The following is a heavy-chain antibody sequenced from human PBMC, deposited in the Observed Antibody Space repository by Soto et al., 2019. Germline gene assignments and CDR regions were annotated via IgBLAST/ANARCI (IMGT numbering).Heavy chain of an antibody. D-gene: IGHD3-10*01. Sequence: SETLSLTCTVSGGSVSSCSHYWSWIRQPPGKGLEWIGYMYYSGSTNYNPSLKSRVTISVDTSKNQFSLKLSSVTAANTAVYYCARDPSGYGSGSPYFDYWGQRTLVTVSS. CDR1: GGSVSSCSHY. J-gene: IGHJ4*02. CDR3: ARDPSGYGSGSPYFDY. CDR2: MYYSGST. V-gene: IGHV4-61*01.